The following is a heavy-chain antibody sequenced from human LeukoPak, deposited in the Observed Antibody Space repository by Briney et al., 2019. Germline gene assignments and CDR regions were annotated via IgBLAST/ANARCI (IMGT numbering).Heavy chain of an antibody. CDR2: IYHSGST. D-gene: IGHD3-3*01. Sequence: PGTLSLTCAVSGGSISSSNWWSWVRQPPGKGLEWIGEIYHSGSTNYNPSLKSRVTISVDKSKNQFSLKLSSVTAADTAVYYCARGYYDFWSGYTAHYYYYGMDVWGQGTTVTVSS. J-gene: IGHJ6*02. CDR1: GGSISSSNW. CDR3: ARGYYDFWSGYTAHYYYYGMDV. V-gene: IGHV4-4*03.